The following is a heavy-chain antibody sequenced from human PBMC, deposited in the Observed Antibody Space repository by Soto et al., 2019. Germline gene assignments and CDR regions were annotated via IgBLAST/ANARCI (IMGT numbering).Heavy chain of an antibody. Sequence: QVQLVESGGGVVQPGRSLRLSCAASRFTLSSYAMHWVRQAPGKGLEWVAVSSYDGSNKYYADSVKGRFTISRDNSKNTLYVQMNSLSAEDTAVYYCARGSSVVITHFDYWGQGTLVTVSS. CDR3: ARGSSVVITHFDY. CDR1: RFTLSSYA. V-gene: IGHV3-30-3*01. D-gene: IGHD3-22*01. CDR2: SSYDGSNK. J-gene: IGHJ4*02.